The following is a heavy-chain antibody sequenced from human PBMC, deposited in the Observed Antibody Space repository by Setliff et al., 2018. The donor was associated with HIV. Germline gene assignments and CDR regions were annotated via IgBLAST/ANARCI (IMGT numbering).Heavy chain of an antibody. Sequence: GESLKISCKGSGYSFTSYWIGWVRQMPGKGLEWMGIIYPGDSDTRYSPSFQGQVTISADKSISTAYLQWSSLKASDTAMYYFARFSYGEVLSYYGMDVWGQGTTVTVSS. V-gene: IGHV5-51*01. CDR3: ARFSYGEVLSYYGMDV. J-gene: IGHJ6*02. D-gene: IGHD3-10*01. CDR1: GYSFTSYW. CDR2: IYPGDSDT.